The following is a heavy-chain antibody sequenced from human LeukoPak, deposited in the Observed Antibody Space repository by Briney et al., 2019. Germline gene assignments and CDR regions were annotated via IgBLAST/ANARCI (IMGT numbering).Heavy chain of an antibody. CDR3: ARERNSAFHI. CDR1: GFTLSSYE. D-gene: IGHD2/OR15-2a*01. V-gene: IGHV3-48*03. J-gene: IGHJ3*02. CDR2: ISSSGITM. Sequence: GGSLRLSCVVSGFTLSSYEMNWVRQAPGKGLEWISYISSSGITMYYADSVKGRFTISRDNAKNSLYLQMNSLRAEDTALYYCARERNSAFHIWGQGTMVTVSS.